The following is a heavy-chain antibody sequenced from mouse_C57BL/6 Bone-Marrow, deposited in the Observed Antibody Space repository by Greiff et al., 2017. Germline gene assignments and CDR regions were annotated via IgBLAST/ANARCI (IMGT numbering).Heavy chain of an antibody. J-gene: IGHJ3*01. CDR1: GFTFSDYY. D-gene: IGHD1-1*01. Sequence: EVLLVESEGGLVQPGSSMKLSCTASGFTFSDYYMAWVRQVPEKGLEWVANINYDGSSTYYLDSLKSRFIISRDNAKNILYLQMSSLKSEDAATYYGASRITTVVAFAYWGQGTLVTVSA. CDR3: ASRITTVVAFAY. V-gene: IGHV5-16*01. CDR2: INYDGSST.